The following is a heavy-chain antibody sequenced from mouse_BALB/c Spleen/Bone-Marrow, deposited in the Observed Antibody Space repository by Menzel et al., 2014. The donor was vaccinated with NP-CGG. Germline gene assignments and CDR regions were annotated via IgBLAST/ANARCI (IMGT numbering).Heavy chain of an antibody. J-gene: IGHJ3*01. V-gene: IGHV1S135*01. D-gene: IGHD2-1*01. Sequence: VQLQQSGPELVKPGVSVKVSCRASGYAFTDYNMYWVKQSHGKSLEWIGYIDPYNGDTNYNQKFKGKATLTVDKSSSTAYMHINSLTSEDSAVYYCASCGNYGDWFPYWGQGTLVTVSA. CDR3: ASCGNYGDWFPY. CDR2: IDPYNGDT. CDR1: GYAFTDYN.